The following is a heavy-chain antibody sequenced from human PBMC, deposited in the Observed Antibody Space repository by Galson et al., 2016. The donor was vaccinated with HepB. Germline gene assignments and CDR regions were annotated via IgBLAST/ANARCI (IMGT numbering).Heavy chain of an antibody. V-gene: IGHV3-23*01. J-gene: IGHJ5*02. Sequence: SLRLSCAASEFIFTYFDGMSWVRQAPGKGLEWVSAFRSSGGYTYYADFVKGRFTMSRDDSKNTLFLGMNSLRVEDTAIYYCATWEWTKLVRAWGQGTWSPSPQ. D-gene: IGHD3-3*01. CDR3: ATWEWTKLVRA. CDR2: FRSSGGYT. CDR1: EFIFTYFDG.